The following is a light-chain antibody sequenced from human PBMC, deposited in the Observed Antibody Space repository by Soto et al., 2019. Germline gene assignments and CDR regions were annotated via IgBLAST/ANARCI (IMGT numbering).Light chain of an antibody. V-gene: IGKV1-13*02. Sequence: AIQLTQSPSSLTVSVGDRVTITCRASQVIYSAVAWYQQRPGKAPKLLIYDASTLETGVPSRFSGSGSGTDFPLTVSSLQPEDFAVYYCQQFYSYPRTFGGGSKVGIK. CDR3: QQFYSYPRT. CDR2: DAS. CDR1: QVIYSA. J-gene: IGKJ4*01.